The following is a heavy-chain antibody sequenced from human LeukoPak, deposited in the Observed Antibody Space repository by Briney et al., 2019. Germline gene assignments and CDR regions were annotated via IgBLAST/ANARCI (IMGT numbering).Heavy chain of an antibody. V-gene: IGHV3-66*01. D-gene: IGHD6-19*01. CDR2: TYSGGIT. CDR1: GFTVSSNY. Sequence: GGSLRLSCAASGFTVSSNYLSWVRQAPGKGLEWVSVTYSGGITYYADSVKGRFTISRDNSKNTLFLQMNSLRAEDTAVYYCARGAEADDAFDIWGQGTMVTVSS. CDR3: ARGAEADDAFDI. J-gene: IGHJ3*02.